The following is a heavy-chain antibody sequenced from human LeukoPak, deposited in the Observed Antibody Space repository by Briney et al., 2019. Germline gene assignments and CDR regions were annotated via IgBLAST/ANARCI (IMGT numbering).Heavy chain of an antibody. V-gene: IGHV3-7*01. Sequence: GGSLRLSCAASGFTFSSYWMSWVRQAPGKGLEWVANIKQDGSEKYYVDSVKGRFTISRDNAKNSLYLQMNSLRAENTAVYYCARGWGYYDSSGYPFDYWGQGTLVTVSS. CDR2: IKQDGSEK. D-gene: IGHD3-22*01. J-gene: IGHJ4*02. CDR1: GFTFSSYW. CDR3: ARGWGYYDSSGYPFDY.